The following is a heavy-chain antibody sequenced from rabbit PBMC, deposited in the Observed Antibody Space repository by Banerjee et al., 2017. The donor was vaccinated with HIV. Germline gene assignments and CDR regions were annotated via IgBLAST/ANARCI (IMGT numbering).Heavy chain of an antibody. CDR2: IWTGSSGST. Sequence: QSLEESGGDLVKPGASLTLTCTASGFSFSSGYDMCWVRQAPGKGLEWIACIWTGSSGSTIYASWAKGRFTISKTSSTTVTLQMTSLTAADTATYFCARSTSGYDIGDLWGPGTLVTVS. V-gene: IGHV1S40*01. D-gene: IGHD1-1*01. CDR3: ARSTSGYDIGDL. J-gene: IGHJ6*01. CDR1: GFSFSSGYD.